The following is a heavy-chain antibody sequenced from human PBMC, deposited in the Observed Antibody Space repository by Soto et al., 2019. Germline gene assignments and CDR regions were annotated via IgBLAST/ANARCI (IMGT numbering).Heavy chain of an antibody. CDR3: ARGGGYCSSTSCRNKGNWFDS. J-gene: IGHJ5*01. CDR2: INHSGST. D-gene: IGHD2-2*01. CDR1: GGSFSGYY. Sequence: SETLSLTCAVYGGSFSGYYWSWIRQPPGKGLEWIGEINHSGSTNYNPSLKSRVTISVDTSKNQFSLKLSSVTAADTAVYYCARGGGYCSSTSCRNKGNWFDSWGQGTLVT. V-gene: IGHV4-34*01.